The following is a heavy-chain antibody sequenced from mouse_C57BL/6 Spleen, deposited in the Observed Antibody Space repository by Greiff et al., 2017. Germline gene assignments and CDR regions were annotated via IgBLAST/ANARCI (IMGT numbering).Heavy chain of an antibody. CDR1: GYTFTSYG. CDR3: ARRYFAV. J-gene: IGHJ1*03. V-gene: IGHV1-81*01. CDR2: IYPRSGNT. Sequence: VQLQQSGAELARPGASVKLSCKASGYTFTSYGISWVKQRTGPGLEWIGEIYPRSGNTYYNEKFQGKATLTVDKSSSTAYMELSSLPSADSAVCFSARRYFAVWGTGTTVTVSS.